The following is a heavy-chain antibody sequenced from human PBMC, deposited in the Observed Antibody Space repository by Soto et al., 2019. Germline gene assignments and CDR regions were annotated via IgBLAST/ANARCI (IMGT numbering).Heavy chain of an antibody. Sequence: QVQLVQSGAEVKKPGSSVKVSCKASGGTFSSYAISWVRQAPGQGLEWMGGIIPIFGTANYAQKFQGRVTITADESTSTAYMELSSLRSEDTAMYYCAREHTYYYDSSGYSPDAFDIWGQGTMVTVSS. CDR2: IIPIFGTA. J-gene: IGHJ3*02. CDR3: AREHTYYYDSSGYSPDAFDI. CDR1: GGTFSSYA. D-gene: IGHD3-22*01. V-gene: IGHV1-69*01.